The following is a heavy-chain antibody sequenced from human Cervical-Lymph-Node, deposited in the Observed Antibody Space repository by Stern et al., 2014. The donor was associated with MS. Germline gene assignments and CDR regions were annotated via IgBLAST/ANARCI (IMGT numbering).Heavy chain of an antibody. CDR3: ARANYDFWSGNPDFHYYGMDV. J-gene: IGHJ6*02. Sequence: VQLLESGGGVVQPGRSLRLSCAASGFTFSSYAMHWVRQAPGKGLEWVAVISYGGSNKYYADSVKGRFTISRDNSKNTLYLQMNSLRAEDTAVYYCARANYDFWSGNPDFHYYGMDVWGQGTTVTVSS. CDR2: ISYGGSNK. D-gene: IGHD3-3*01. CDR1: GFTFSSYA. V-gene: IGHV3-30-3*01.